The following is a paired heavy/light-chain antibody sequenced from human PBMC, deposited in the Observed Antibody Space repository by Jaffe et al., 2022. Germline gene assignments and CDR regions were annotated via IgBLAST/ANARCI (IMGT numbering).Heavy chain of an antibody. Sequence: EVQLVESGGGLVKPGGSLRLSCAASGFTFSNAWMSWVRQAPGKGLEWVGRIKSKTDGGTTDYAAPVKGRFTISRDDSKNTLYLQMNSLKTEDTAVYYCTTDLPYDYIWGSYLNFDYWGQGTLVTVSS. CDR2: IKSKTDGGTT. CDR3: TTDLPYDYIWGSYLNFDY. CDR1: GFTFSNAW. V-gene: IGHV3-15*01. D-gene: IGHD3-16*02. J-gene: IGHJ4*02.
Light chain of an antibody. CDR2: GNS. CDR1: SSNIGAGYD. Sequence: QSVLTQPPSVSGAPGQRVTISCTGSSSNIGAGYDVHWYQQLPGTAPKLLIYGNSNRPSGVPDRFSGSKSGTSASLAITGLQAEDEADYYCQSYDSSLSGPNKVFGGGTKLTVL. V-gene: IGLV1-40*01. CDR3: QSYDSSLSGPNKV. J-gene: IGLJ3*02.